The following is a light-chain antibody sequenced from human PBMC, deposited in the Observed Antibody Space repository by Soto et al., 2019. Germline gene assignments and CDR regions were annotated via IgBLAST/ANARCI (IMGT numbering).Light chain of an antibody. CDR3: QKYSSVPV. V-gene: IGKV1-27*01. Sequence: IQMTQSPTSLSASVGDRVTITCRASQDIRNFVAWYQQKPGKAPKLLIYAASTLQSGVPSRFSGSGSGTDFTLTINSLQPEDVATYSCQKYSSVPVFGPGTKVEIQ. CDR1: QDIRNF. CDR2: AAS. J-gene: IGKJ3*01.